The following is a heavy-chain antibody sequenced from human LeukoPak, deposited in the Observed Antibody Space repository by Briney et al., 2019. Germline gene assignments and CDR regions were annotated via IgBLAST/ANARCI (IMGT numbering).Heavy chain of an antibody. J-gene: IGHJ4*02. CDR1: GYSFTSYW. V-gene: IGHV5-51*01. Sequence: GESLKISCKGSGYSFTSYWIGWVRQMPGKGLEWMGIIYPGDSDTRYSPSFQGQVTISADKSISTAYLQWSSLKASDAAMYYCARSQQLVVTYFDYWGQGTLVTVSS. CDR3: ARSQQLVVTYFDY. CDR2: IYPGDSDT. D-gene: IGHD3-22*01.